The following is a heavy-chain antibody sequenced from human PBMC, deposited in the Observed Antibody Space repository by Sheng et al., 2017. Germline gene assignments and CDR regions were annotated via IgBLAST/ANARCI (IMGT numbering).Heavy chain of an antibody. CDR1: GGSFSGYY. Sequence: QVQLQQWGAGLLKPSETLSLTCAVYGGSFSGYYWSWIRQPPGKGLEWIGEINHSGSTNYNPSLKSRVTISVDTSKNQFSLKLSSVTAADTAVYYCARGMYYDILTSFDYWGQGTLVTVSS. CDR3: ARGMYYDILTSFDY. J-gene: IGHJ4*02. CDR2: INHSGST. V-gene: IGHV4-34*01. D-gene: IGHD3-9*01.